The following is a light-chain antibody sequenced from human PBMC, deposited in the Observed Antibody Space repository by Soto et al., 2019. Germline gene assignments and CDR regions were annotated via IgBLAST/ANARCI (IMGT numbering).Light chain of an antibody. CDR2: EVN. V-gene: IGLV2-8*01. Sequence: QSALTQPPSASGSPGQSVTISCTVTSGDVGAYNYVSWYQQHPGKAPKLVIFEVNKRPSGVPDRFSGSKSGNTASLTVSGLQTEDEADYYCNSYAVSNTFVFGTGTKVTVL. CDR1: SGDVGAYNY. CDR3: NSYAVSNTFV. J-gene: IGLJ1*01.